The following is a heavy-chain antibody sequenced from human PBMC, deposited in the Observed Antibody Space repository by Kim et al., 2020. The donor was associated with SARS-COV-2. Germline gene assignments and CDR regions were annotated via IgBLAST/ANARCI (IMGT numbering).Heavy chain of an antibody. J-gene: IGHJ3*02. CDR1: GGSISSSSYY. V-gene: IGHV4-39*01. D-gene: IGHD6-19*01. Sequence: SETLSLTCTVSGGSISSSSYYWGWIRQPPGKGLEWIGSIYYSGSTYYNPSLKSRVTISVDTSKNQFSLKLSSVTAADTAVYYCARHLAVAGTFVGAFDIWGQGTMVTVSS. CDR3: ARHLAVAGTFVGAFDI. CDR2: IYYSGST.